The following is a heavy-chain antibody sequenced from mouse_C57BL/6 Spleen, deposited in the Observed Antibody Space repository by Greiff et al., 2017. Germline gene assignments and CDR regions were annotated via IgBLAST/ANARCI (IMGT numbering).Heavy chain of an antibody. V-gene: IGHV5-16*01. Sequence: VQLKESEGGLVQPGSSMKLSCTASGFTFSDYYMAWVRQVPEKGLEWVANINYDGSSTYYLDSLKSRFIISRDNAKNILYLQMSSLKSEDTATYYCARENYSNYRYFDVWGTGTTVTVSS. CDR3: ARENYSNYRYFDV. CDR1: GFTFSDYY. J-gene: IGHJ1*03. D-gene: IGHD2-5*01. CDR2: INYDGSST.